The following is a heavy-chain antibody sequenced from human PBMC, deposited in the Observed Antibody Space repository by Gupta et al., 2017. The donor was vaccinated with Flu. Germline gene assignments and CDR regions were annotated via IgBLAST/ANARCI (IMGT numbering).Heavy chain of an antibody. D-gene: IGHD3-10*01. CDR1: GYTFTSYY. CDR2: INPSGGST. V-gene: IGHV1-46*01. J-gene: IGHJ6*02. Sequence: QVQLVQSGAEVKKPGASVKVSCKASGYTFTSYYMHWVRQAPGQGLEWMGIINPSGGSTSYAQKFQGRVTMTRDTSTSTVYMELSSLRSEDTAVYYCARDRKNYYGSGSSHYYYYGMDVWGQGTTVTVSS. CDR3: ARDRKNYYGSGSSHYYYYGMDV.